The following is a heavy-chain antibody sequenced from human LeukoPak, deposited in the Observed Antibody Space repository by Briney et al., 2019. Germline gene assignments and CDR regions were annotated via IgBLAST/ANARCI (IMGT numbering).Heavy chain of an antibody. J-gene: IGHJ6*03. CDR1: GFTFSSYA. D-gene: IGHD4-17*01. Sequence: GGSLRLSCAASGFTFSSYAMSWVRQAPGKGLEWVSAISGSGGSTYYADSVKGRFTISRDNSKDTLYLQMNSLRAEDTAVYYCAKATVTTLLLDYYYYYMDVWGKGTTVTVSS. V-gene: IGHV3-23*01. CDR3: AKATVTTLLLDYYYYYMDV. CDR2: ISGSGGST.